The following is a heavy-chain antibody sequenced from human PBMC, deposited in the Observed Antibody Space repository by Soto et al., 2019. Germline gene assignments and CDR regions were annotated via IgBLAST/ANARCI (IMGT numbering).Heavy chain of an antibody. CDR1: GFTFSDYY. CDR3: SSDLHAVHFYYGMDV. CDR2: ISSTGSTI. D-gene: IGHD3-10*01. Sequence: PGGSLRLSCAASGFTFSDYYMSWIRQAPGKGLEWVSYISSTGSTIYYADSVKGRFTISRDNAKNSLYLQMNSLRAEDTAVYYCSSDLHAVHFYYGMDVWGQGTTVTVSS. J-gene: IGHJ6*02. V-gene: IGHV3-11*01.